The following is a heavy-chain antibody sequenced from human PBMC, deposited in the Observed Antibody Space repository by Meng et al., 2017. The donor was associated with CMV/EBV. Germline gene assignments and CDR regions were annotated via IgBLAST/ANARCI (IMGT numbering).Heavy chain of an antibody. CDR1: GFPFSSYW. D-gene: IGHD5-18*01. J-gene: IGHJ4*02. V-gene: IGHV3-7*03. Sequence: SGFPFSSYWRSWVRPAPGNGLEWVANIKQDGSEKYCVGSVKGRFTISRDNAKNSLYLQMNSLRAEDTAVYYCARAHAYSYGSLYYFDYWGQGSLVTVSS. CDR2: IKQDGSEK. CDR3: ARAHAYSYGSLYYFDY.